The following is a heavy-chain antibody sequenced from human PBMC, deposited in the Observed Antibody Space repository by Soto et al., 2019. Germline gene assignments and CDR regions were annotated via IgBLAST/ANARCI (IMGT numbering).Heavy chain of an antibody. J-gene: IGHJ6*02. Sequence: ASVKVSCKASGYTFTSYGISWVRQAPGQGLEWMGWISAYNGNTNYAQKLQGRVTMTTDTSTSTAYMELRSLRSDDTAVYYCAGTTMASYYYYGMDVWGQGTTVTVSS. D-gene: IGHD1-7*01. CDR1: GYTFTSYG. CDR2: ISAYNGNT. CDR3: AGTTMASYYYYGMDV. V-gene: IGHV1-18*01.